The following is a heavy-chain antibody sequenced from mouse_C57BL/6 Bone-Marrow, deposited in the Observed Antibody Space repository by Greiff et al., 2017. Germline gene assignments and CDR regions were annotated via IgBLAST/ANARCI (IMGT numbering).Heavy chain of an antibody. CDR3: ARNGYHDGPSMDV. CDR2: INPNYGTT. V-gene: IGHV1-39*01. Sequence: QLQESGPELVKPGASVKISCKASGYSFTDYNMNWVKQSNGKSLEWIGVINPNYGTTSSNQKFKGKATLTVDPSASSAYMQLNSLTSEYSAVYDCARNGYHDGPSMDVGGPGTSVTVSS. CDR1: GYSFTDYN. D-gene: IGHD2-2*01. J-gene: IGHJ4*01.